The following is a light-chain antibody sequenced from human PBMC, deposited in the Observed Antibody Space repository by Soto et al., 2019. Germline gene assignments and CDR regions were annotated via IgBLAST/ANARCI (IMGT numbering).Light chain of an antibody. V-gene: IGLV1-40*01. CDR2: GNS. CDR3: QSYDSSLSGLYV. Sequence: QAVVTQPPSASGTPGQRVTISCSGSSSNIGAGYDVHWYQQLPGTAPKLLIYGNSNRPSGVPDRFSGSKSGTSASLAITGLQAEDEADYYCQSYDSSLSGLYVFGTGTKVTVL. J-gene: IGLJ1*01. CDR1: SSNIGAGYD.